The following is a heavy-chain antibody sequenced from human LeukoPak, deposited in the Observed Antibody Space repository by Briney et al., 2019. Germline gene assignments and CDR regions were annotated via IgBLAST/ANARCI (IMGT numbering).Heavy chain of an antibody. CDR1: GGSISSYY. D-gene: IGHD3-10*01. CDR3: ARAWFGELSSGWFDP. CDR2: IYYSGST. J-gene: IGHJ5*02. V-gene: IGHV4-59*01. Sequence: PSETLSLTCTVSGGSISSYYWRWIRQPPGKGLEWIGYIYYSGSTNYNPSLKSRVTISVDTSKNQFSLKLSSVTAADTAVYYCARAWFGELSSGWFDPWGQGTLVTVSS.